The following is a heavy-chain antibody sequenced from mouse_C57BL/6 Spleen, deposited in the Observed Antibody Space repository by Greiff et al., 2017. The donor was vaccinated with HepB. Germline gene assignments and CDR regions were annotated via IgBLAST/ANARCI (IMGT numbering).Heavy chain of an antibody. Sequence: QVHVKQSGAELVKPGASVKMSCKASGYTFTTYPIEWMKQNHGKSLEWIGNFHPYNDDTKYNEKFKGKATLTVEKSSSTVYLELSRLTSDDSAVYYCATIYYGPRYAMDYWGQGTSVTVSS. CDR3: ATIYYGPRYAMDY. D-gene: IGHD2-1*01. J-gene: IGHJ4*01. CDR1: GYTFTTYP. CDR2: FHPYNDDT. V-gene: IGHV1-47*01.